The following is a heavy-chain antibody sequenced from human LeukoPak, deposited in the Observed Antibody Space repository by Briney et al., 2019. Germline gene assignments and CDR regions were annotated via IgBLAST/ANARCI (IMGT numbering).Heavy chain of an antibody. CDR3: AKALGSRGSYSAFDI. Sequence: PGGSLRLSCTVSGLIFDDYGMSWVRQGPGKRLEWVSGINWNGDTTGYVDSVKGRFTISRDNSKNTLYLQMNSLRAEDTAVYYCAKALGSRGSYSAFDIWGQGTMVTVSS. CDR1: GLIFDDYG. J-gene: IGHJ3*02. V-gene: IGHV3-20*04. CDR2: INWNGDTT. D-gene: IGHD1-26*01.